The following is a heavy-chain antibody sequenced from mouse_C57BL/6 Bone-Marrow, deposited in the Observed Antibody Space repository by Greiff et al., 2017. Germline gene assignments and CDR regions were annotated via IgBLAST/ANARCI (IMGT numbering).Heavy chain of an antibody. CDR1: GYTFTSYW. CDR2: IYPSDGYT. J-gene: IGHJ4*01. CDR3: AISFNTTVVDAGTVDF. Sequence: QVHVKQPGAELVKPGASVKLSCKASGYTFTSYWMHWVKQRPGQGLEWIGEIYPSDGYTNYNKKFKGKATLTVDPSSSTAYMQLSSLTSENSALFYCAISFNTTVVDAGTVDFWGRGTSVTVSS. V-gene: IGHV1-50*01. D-gene: IGHD1-1*01.